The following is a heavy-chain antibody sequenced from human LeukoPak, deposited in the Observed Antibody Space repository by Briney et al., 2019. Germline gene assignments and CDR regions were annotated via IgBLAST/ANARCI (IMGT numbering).Heavy chain of an antibody. CDR1: GGTFSSYA. D-gene: IGHD3-9*01. V-gene: IGHV1-69*13. CDR2: IIPIFGTA. J-gene: IGHJ4*02. Sequence: ASVKVSCKASGGTFSSYAISWVRQAPGQGLEWMGGIIPIFGTANYAQEFQGRATITADESTSTAYMELSSLRAEDTALYYCAKGQLYYDILTGAFDFDYWGQGTLVTVSS. CDR3: AKGQLYYDILTGAFDFDY.